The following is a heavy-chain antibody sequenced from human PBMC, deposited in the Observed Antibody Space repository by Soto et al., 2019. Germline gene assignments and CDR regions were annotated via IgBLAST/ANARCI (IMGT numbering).Heavy chain of an antibody. Sequence: GGSLRLSCAASGFTFRNYGMNWVRQAPGKGQEWVSYIGIGSSTKYYADSVKGRFTISRDNAKNSLYLQMNSLRAEDTAVYYCARDQLYYNDISGRPLNAFDVWGQGTMVTVS. CDR1: GFTFRNYG. D-gene: IGHD3-22*01. CDR3: ARDQLYYNDISGRPLNAFDV. CDR2: IGIGSSTK. V-gene: IGHV3-48*01. J-gene: IGHJ3*01.